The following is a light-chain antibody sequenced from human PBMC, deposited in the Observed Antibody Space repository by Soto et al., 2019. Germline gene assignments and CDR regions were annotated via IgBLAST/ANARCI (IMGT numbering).Light chain of an antibody. Sequence: QSALTQPPSVSGSPGQSVAISCTGTSSDVGSYNRVSWYQQPPGAAPKLTIYEVSNRPSGVPDRFSGSKSGNTASLTISGLQAEDEADYYCNSYTGSSTYVFGTGTQLTVL. CDR1: SSDVGSYNR. V-gene: IGLV2-18*02. CDR3: NSYTGSSTYV. J-gene: IGLJ1*01. CDR2: EVS.